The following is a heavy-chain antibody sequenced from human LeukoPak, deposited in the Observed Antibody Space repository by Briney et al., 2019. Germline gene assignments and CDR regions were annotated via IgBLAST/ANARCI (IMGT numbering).Heavy chain of an antibody. CDR1: GGSFSGYY. CDR2: INHSGST. Sequence: SETLSLTCAVYGGSFSGYYWSWIRQPPGKGLKWIGEINHSGSTNYNPSLKSRVTISVDTSKNQFSLKLSSVTAADTAVYYCARGEHYGSGSYYRTDYWGQGTLVTVSS. V-gene: IGHV4-34*01. J-gene: IGHJ4*02. CDR3: ARGEHYGSGSYYRTDY. D-gene: IGHD3-10*01.